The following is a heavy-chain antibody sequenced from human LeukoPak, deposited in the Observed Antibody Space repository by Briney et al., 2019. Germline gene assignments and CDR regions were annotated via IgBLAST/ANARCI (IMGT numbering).Heavy chain of an antibody. D-gene: IGHD1-7*01. CDR3: VRDRELQN. J-gene: IGHJ4*02. Sequence: SETLSLTCTVSGVSISIYYWSWIRQPPGKGLEWIGYVYNSGSTTYNPSLKSRATISADTSKNQFSLRLSSVTAADTAIYYCVRDRELQNWGQGTLVTVSS. CDR1: GVSISIYY. V-gene: IGHV4-59*01. CDR2: VYNSGST.